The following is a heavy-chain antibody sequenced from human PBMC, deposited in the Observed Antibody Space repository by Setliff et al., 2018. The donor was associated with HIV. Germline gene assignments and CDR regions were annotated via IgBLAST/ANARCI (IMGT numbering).Heavy chain of an antibody. V-gene: IGHV4-34*01. D-gene: IGHD5-18*01. J-gene: IGHJ4*02. CDR3: ARVFVDTAVLRVLEYYFDS. CDR2: MYYSGST. Sequence: PSETLSLTCAVYGGSLSGYYWSWIRQAPGKGLEWIGSMYYSGSTYYTPSLKSRITISLDTSKNQFSLRMRSVTAADTAVYYCARVFVDTAVLRVLEYYFDSWGRGTLVTVSS. CDR1: GGSLSGYY.